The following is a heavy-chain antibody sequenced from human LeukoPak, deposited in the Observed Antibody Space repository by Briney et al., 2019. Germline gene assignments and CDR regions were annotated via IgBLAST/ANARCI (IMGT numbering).Heavy chain of an antibody. D-gene: IGHD3-16*01. CDR3: AKDRGGNYYYYMDV. J-gene: IGHJ6*03. CDR1: GFTFSDYY. Sequence: GGSLRLSCAASGFTFSDYYMSWIRQAPGKGLEWVSYISSSGSTIYYADSVKGRFTISRDNAKNSLYLQMNSLRAEDTALYYCAKDRGGNYYYYMDVWGKGTTVTISS. CDR2: ISSSGSTI. V-gene: IGHV3-11*01.